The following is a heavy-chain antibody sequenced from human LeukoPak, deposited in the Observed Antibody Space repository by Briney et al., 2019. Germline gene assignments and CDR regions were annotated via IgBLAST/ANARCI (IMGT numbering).Heavy chain of an antibody. CDR2: IYTGDSDT. CDR3: ARCRVPAASDAFDI. D-gene: IGHD2-2*01. CDR1: GYSFTSYW. Sequence: GESLKISCKGSGYSFTSYWIGWVRQMPGKGLEWMGIIYTGDSDTRYNPSFQGQVTISADKSISTAYLQWSSLKASDTAMYYCARCRVPAASDAFDIWGQGTMVTVSS. J-gene: IGHJ3*02. V-gene: IGHV5-51*01.